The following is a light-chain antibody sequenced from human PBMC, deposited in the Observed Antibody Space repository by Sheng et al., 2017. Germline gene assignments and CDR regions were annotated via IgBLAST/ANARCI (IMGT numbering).Light chain of an antibody. CDR1: QSVSSY. Sequence: EIVLTQSPATLSLSPGERATLSCRASQSVSSYLAWYQQKPGQAPTLLIYDASNRATGIPARFSGSGSGTDFTLTISSLEPEDFAVYYCQQRSNWPPIFTFGPGTKVD. CDR3: QQRSNWPPIFT. CDR2: DAS. J-gene: IGKJ3*01. V-gene: IGKV3-11*01.